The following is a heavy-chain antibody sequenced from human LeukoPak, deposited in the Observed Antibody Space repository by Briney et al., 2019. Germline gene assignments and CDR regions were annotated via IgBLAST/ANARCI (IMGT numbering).Heavy chain of an antibody. D-gene: IGHD3-9*01. CDR3: ARAYYDILTGYYMFDY. V-gene: IGHV1-2*02. Sequence: GESLKVSCKASGYTFTGYYMHWVRQAPGQGLEWMGWINPNSGGTNYAQKFQGRVTMTRDTSISTAYMELSRLRSDDTAVYYCARAYYDILTGYYMFDYWGQGTLVTVSS. CDR2: INPNSGGT. J-gene: IGHJ4*02. CDR1: GYTFTGYY.